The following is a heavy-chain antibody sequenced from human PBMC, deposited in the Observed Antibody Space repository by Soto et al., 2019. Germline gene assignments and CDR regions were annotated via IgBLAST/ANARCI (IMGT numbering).Heavy chain of an antibody. CDR1: GFTFEDYA. Sequence: EVQLVESGGGLVQPGKSLRLSCAASGFTFEDYAMHWVRQAPGKGLEWVSGISWNISAIGYADSVMGRFTISRDNAKNSLYLEMTTLRPADTAVYYCAKWFIRYFDHWSQGALVTVS. CDR3: AKWFIRYFDH. V-gene: IGHV3-9*01. D-gene: IGHD2-8*02. J-gene: IGHJ4*02. CDR2: ISWNISAI.